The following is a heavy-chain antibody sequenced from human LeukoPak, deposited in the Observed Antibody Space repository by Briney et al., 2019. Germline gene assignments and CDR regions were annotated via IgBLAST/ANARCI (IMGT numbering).Heavy chain of an antibody. Sequence: ASVRVSCKASGYTFTNYHIAWVRQAPGQGLEWMGWVSTNDGNTIYAQRLQGRVTMTTDTSTSVAYMELRSLTSDDTAVYYCTRAPPGMTMMTDYWGQGTLVTVSS. J-gene: IGHJ4*02. CDR3: TRAPPGMTMMTDY. D-gene: IGHD3-22*01. V-gene: IGHV1-18*01. CDR1: GYTFTNYH. CDR2: VSTNDGNT.